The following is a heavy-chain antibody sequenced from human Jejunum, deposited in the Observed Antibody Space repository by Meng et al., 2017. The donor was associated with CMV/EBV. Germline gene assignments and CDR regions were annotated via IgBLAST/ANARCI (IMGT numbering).Heavy chain of an antibody. J-gene: IGHJ5*02. CDR2: IYYNGDT. V-gene: IGHV4-59*11. CDR1: GDARRSHY. CDR3: ARDLDPYDFWAWFDP. D-gene: IGHD3-3*01. Sequence: SGDARRSHYWNWIRQPPGKGLEWIGYIYYNGDTNYNPSLKSRATISVDTSKNQFSLRLNSVTAADTAVYYCARDLDPYDFWAWFDPWGLGTLVTVSS.